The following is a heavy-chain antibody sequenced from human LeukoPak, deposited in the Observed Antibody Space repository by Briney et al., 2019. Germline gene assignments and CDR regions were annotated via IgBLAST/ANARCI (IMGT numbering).Heavy chain of an antibody. V-gene: IGHV4-4*07. CDR3: ARARWLHEQDAFDV. D-gene: IGHD5-24*01. CDR1: GGSISSYY. Sequence: PSETLSLTCTVSGGSISSYYWSWIRQPAGKGLEWIGRIYTSGSTNYNPSLKSRVTMSVDTSKNQFSLKLTSVTAADTAVYYCARARWLHEQDAFDVWGQGTMLTVSS. CDR2: IYTSGST. J-gene: IGHJ3*01.